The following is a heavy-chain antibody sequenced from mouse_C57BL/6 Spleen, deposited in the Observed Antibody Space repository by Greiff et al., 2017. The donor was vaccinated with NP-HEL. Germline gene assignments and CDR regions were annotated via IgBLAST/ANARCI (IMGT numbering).Heavy chain of an antibody. V-gene: IGHV1-15*01. D-gene: IGHD2-3*01. CDR2: IDPETGGT. J-gene: IGHJ3*01. Sequence: VQLQQSGAELVRPGASVTLSCKASGYTFTDYEMHWVKQTPVHGLEWIGAIDPETGGTAYNQKFKGKAILTADKSFSTAYMELRSLTSEDSAVYYCTRYEWLLRGFAYWGQGTLVTVSA. CDR3: TRYEWLLRGFAY. CDR1: GYTFTDYE.